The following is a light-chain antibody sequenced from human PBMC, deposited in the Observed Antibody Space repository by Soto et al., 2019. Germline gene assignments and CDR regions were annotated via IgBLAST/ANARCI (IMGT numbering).Light chain of an antibody. CDR1: QTISNY. Sequence: DIQMTQSPSSLSASVGDRVTINCRASQTISNYLNWYQEKPGKAPKLLIYAASNLQSGVPSRFSGSGSGTEFTLTIDTLQPEDFATYYCQKTYSTPFTFGPGTKVDI. J-gene: IGKJ3*01. CDR3: QKTYSTPFT. V-gene: IGKV1-39*01. CDR2: AAS.